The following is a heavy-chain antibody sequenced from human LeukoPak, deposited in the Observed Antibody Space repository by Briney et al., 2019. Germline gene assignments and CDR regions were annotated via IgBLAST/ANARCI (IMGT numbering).Heavy chain of an antibody. CDR1: GFMFYTYN. D-gene: IGHD3-22*01. CDR3: AKEAVAYYYDSSGYAY. J-gene: IGHJ4*02. V-gene: IGHV3-30*18. Sequence: GGSLRLSCAASGFMFYTYNMHWVRQAPGKGLEWVALISYDGSDEFYGDSVKGRFSISRDNSKNTLYLQMNSLRAEDAAVYYCAKEAVAYYYDSSGYAYWGQGTLVTVSS. CDR2: ISYDGSDE.